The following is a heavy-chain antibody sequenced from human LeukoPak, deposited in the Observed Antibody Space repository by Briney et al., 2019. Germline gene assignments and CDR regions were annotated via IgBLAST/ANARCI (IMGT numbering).Heavy chain of an antibody. Sequence: GGSLRLSCGASGFTFSSYGMHWVRQAPGKGLEWVAVIWYDGSNKYYAASVKGRFTMSRDNSANTLYLQMNSLRGEDTAVYYCARGTNWNYFDHWGQGTPVTVSS. CDR3: ARGTNWNYFDH. CDR2: IWYDGSNK. V-gene: IGHV3-33*01. D-gene: IGHD1-20*01. CDR1: GFTFSSYG. J-gene: IGHJ4*02.